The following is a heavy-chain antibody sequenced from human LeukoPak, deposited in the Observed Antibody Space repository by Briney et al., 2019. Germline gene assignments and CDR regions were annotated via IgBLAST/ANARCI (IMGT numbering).Heavy chain of an antibody. D-gene: IGHD2-2*02. CDR3: ARDRCSSTSCYNTPNWFDP. J-gene: IGHJ5*02. V-gene: IGHV3-21*04. CDR2: ISSSSSYI. CDR1: GFTFSSYS. Sequence: MSGGSLRLSCAASGFTFSSYSMNWVRQAPWKGLEWVSSISSSSSYIYYADSVKGRFTISRDNAKNSVYLQMNSLRSEDTAFYHCARDRCSSTSCYNTPNWFDPWGQGTLVTVSS.